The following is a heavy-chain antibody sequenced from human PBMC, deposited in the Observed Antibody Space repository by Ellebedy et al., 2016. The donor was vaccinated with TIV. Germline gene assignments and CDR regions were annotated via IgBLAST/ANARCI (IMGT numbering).Heavy chain of an antibody. J-gene: IGHJ4*02. Sequence: GGSLRLSCAASGFTFSNFAMHWVRQAPGKGLECLSVISAGGDNTYNADSVKGRFTITRDNSKNTLFLQMNRLRTEDTAVYYCAKGSSSGFNYDRVGFQYWGQGTLVTVSS. V-gene: IGHV3-23*01. CDR2: ISAGGDNT. D-gene: IGHD3-22*01. CDR3: AKGSSSGFNYDRVGFQY. CDR1: GFTFSNFA.